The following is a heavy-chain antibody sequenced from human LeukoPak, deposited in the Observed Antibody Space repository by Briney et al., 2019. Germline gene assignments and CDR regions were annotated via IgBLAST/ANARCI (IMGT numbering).Heavy chain of an antibody. D-gene: IGHD3-3*01. J-gene: IGHJ6*02. CDR2: IYPGDSGT. V-gene: IGHV5-51*01. CDR1: GYSFTSYW. Sequence: GESLKISCKGSGYSFTSYWIGWVRQMPGKGLEWMGIIYPGDSGTRYSPSFQGQVTISADKSISTAYLQWSGLKASDTAMYYCARGYYDFWSGYYSNYYYGMDVWGQGTTVTVSS. CDR3: ARGYYDFWSGYYSNYYYGMDV.